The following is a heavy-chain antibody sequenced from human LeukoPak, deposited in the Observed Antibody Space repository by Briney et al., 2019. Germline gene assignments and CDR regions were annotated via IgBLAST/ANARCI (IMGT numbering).Heavy chain of an antibody. V-gene: IGHV4-59*01. Sequence: SETLSLTCTVSGGSISSYYWSWIRRPPGKGLEWIGYIYYSGSTNYNPSLKSRVTISVDTSKNQFSLKLSSVTAADTAVYYCARDPGYCSSTSCYDNSGYDLWGQGTLVTVSS. D-gene: IGHD2-2*01. J-gene: IGHJ4*02. CDR2: IYYSGST. CDR3: ARDPGYCSSTSCYDNSGYDL. CDR1: GGSISSYY.